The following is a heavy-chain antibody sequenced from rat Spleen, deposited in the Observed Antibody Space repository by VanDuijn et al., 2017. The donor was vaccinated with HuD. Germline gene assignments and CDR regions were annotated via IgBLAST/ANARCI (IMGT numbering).Heavy chain of an antibody. CDR2: IWGNGNT. CDR3: TSLFLPHSRAFDY. Sequence: QVQLKESGPGLVQPSQTLSLTCTVSGFSLTSNSVHWVRQPPGKGLEWMGGIWGNGNTDYSSALKSRLTISRDTSKSQIFLEMNSLQTDDTAIYFCTSLFLPHSRAFDYWGQGVMVTVSS. CDR1: GFSLTSNS. V-gene: IGHV2-1*01. J-gene: IGHJ2*01. D-gene: IGHD1-2*01.